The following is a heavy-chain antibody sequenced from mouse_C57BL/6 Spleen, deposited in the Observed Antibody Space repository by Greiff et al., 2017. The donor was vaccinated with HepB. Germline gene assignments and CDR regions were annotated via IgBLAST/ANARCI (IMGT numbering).Heavy chain of an antibody. V-gene: IGHV5-12*01. Sequence: EVKLVESGGGLVQPGGSLKLSCAASGFTFSDYYMYWVRQTPEKRLEWVAYISNGGGSTYYPDTVKGRFTISRDNAKNTLYLQMSRLKSEDTAMYYCARQAYGSSPYYYAMDYWGQGTSVTVSS. J-gene: IGHJ4*01. CDR3: ARQAYGSSPYYYAMDY. CDR1: GFTFSDYY. CDR2: ISNGGGST. D-gene: IGHD1-1*01.